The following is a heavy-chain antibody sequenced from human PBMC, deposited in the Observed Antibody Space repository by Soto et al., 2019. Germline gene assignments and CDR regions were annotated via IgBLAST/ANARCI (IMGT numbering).Heavy chain of an antibody. CDR3: THSLGYPVFGY. V-gene: IGHV2-5*01. CDR1: GTSLTTSGVG. Sequence: QITLKESGPTLVKPTQTLTLTCTFSGTSLTTSGVGVGWIRQPPGKALEWLALIYWYDDKRYSPSLKNRLTLTKDPPKNQVVLRMTKIDPVDTARFFCTHSLGYPVFGYWGQGTLVTGSS. CDR2: IYWYDDK. D-gene: IGHD6-13*01. J-gene: IGHJ4*02.